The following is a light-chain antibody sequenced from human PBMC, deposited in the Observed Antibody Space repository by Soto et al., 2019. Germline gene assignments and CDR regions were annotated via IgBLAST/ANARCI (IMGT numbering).Light chain of an antibody. CDR1: NSDIGNYND. CDR3: SSYAGSNSPVV. V-gene: IGLV2-8*02. CDR2: DVT. J-gene: IGLJ2*01. Sequence: QSALTQPPSASRSPGQSVTISCTGTNSDIGNYNDVSWYQQHPGEAPKLLIYDVTERPSRVPDRFSGSKSGNTASLTVSGLRPEDEAHYYCSSYAGSNSPVVFGGGTKLTVL.